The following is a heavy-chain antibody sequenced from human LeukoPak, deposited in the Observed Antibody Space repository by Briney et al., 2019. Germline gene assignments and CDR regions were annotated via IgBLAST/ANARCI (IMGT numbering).Heavy chain of an antibody. Sequence: GASVKVSCKASGGTFSRYAISWVRQAPGQGLEWMGGIIPIFGTANYAQKFQGGVTITTDESTSTAYMELSSLRSEDTAVYYCARSPVRWLPFDYWGQGTLVTVPS. J-gene: IGHJ4*02. CDR3: ARSPVRWLPFDY. D-gene: IGHD5-24*01. V-gene: IGHV1-69*05. CDR1: GGTFSRYA. CDR2: IIPIFGTA.